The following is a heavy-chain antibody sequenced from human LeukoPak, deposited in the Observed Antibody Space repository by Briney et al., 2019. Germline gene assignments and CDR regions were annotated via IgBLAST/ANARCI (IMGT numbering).Heavy chain of an antibody. CDR2: IYTSGST. CDR3: ARGRPYSGSLRYYFDY. D-gene: IGHD1-26*01. V-gene: IGHV4-4*07. J-gene: IGHJ4*02. CDR1: GGSISSYY. Sequence: SETLSLTCTVSGGSISSYYWSWIRQPAGKGLEWIGRIYTSGSTNYNPSLKSRVTMSVETSKKQCSLKLRSVTAADTAVYYCARGRPYSGSLRYYFDYWGQGTLVTVSS.